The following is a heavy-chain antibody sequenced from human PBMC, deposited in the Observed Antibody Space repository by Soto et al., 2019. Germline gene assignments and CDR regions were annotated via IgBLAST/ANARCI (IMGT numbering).Heavy chain of an antibody. CDR3: ARAAGYDYYSSGYQYWYFDL. V-gene: IGHV1-69*06. CDR2: IIPMYGTP. J-gene: IGHJ2*01. D-gene: IGHD3-22*01. Sequence: QVQLVQSGAEVRMPGSSVKVSCKVSGGTFSSYAISWVRQAPGQGLEWMGGIIPMYGTPNYAQKFQGRVTITADKYTSTAYMELNSLTSEDTDVYYCARAAGYDYYSSGYQYWYFDLWGRVTLVSVAS. CDR1: GGTFSSYA.